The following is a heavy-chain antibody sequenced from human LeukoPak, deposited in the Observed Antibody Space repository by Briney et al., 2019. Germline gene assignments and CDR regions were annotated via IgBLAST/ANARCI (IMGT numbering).Heavy chain of an antibody. V-gene: IGHV1-2*02. CDR3: ARGSGCSSTSCPYYYMDV. Sequence: ASVKVSCTASGYTFTGYYMHWVRQAPGQGLEWMGWINPNSGGTNYAQKFQGRVTMTRDTSISTAYMELSRLRSDDTAVYYCARGSGCSSTSCPYYYMDVWGKGTTVTVSS. CDR2: INPNSGGT. CDR1: GYTFTGYY. D-gene: IGHD2-2*01. J-gene: IGHJ6*03.